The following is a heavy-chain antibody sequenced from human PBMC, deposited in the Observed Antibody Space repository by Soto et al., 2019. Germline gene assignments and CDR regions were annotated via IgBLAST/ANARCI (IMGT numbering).Heavy chain of an antibody. Sequence: SETLSLTCNVSGGYIRNYYWSWIRQPPGKGLEWFGYVYFNGNTNYNPSLKSRVTISVDTSKNQFSLKLSSVTAADTAVYYCARHLGYCSSTSCQPDYYYYMDVWGKGTTVTVS. CDR1: GGYIRNYY. J-gene: IGHJ6*03. CDR2: VYFNGNT. V-gene: IGHV4-59*08. CDR3: ARHLGYCSSTSCQPDYYYYMDV. D-gene: IGHD2-2*01.